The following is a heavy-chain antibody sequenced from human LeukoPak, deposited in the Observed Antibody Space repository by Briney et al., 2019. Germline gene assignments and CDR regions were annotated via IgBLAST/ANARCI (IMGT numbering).Heavy chain of an antibody. CDR1: GYTFTAYY. Sequence: GASVKVSCKASGYTFTAYYVHWVRQAPGQGLEWMGWINTNSGGTNYAQKFQGSVTMTRDTSITTAYMDLTSLRSDDTAVYYCARGTGSSWFDYWGQGALVTVSS. D-gene: IGHD6-13*01. J-gene: IGHJ4*02. CDR2: INTNSGGT. CDR3: ARGTGSSWFDY. V-gene: IGHV1-2*02.